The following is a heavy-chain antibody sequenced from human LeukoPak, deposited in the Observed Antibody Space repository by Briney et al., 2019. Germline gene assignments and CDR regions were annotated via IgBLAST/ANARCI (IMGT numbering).Heavy chain of an antibody. V-gene: IGHV1-18*01. CDR3: ANSPARNYYDSNGYSDY. CDR1: GYTFTSYS. D-gene: IGHD3-22*01. CDR2: ISGYNGNT. Sequence: ASVKVSCKASGYTFTSYSITWVRQAPGQGLEWMGWISGYNGNTNYAQKFQGRVTMTTDTSTSTAYVELRSLTSDDTAVYYCANSPARNYYDSNGYSDYWGQGTLVTVSS. J-gene: IGHJ4*02.